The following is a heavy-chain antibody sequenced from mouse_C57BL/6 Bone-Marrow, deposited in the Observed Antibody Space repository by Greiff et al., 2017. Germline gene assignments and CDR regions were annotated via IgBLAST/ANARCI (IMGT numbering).Heavy chain of an antibody. J-gene: IGHJ2*01. Sequence: QVQLQQPGAELVRPGSSVKLSCKASGYTFTSYWMDWVKQRPGQGLEWIGNIYPSDSETHYNQKFKDKATLTVDKSSSTAYMQLSSLTSEDSAVYYCARRGSNYLFDYWGQGTTLTVSS. CDR2: IYPSDSET. D-gene: IGHD2-5*01. V-gene: IGHV1-61*01. CDR3: ARRGSNYLFDY. CDR1: GYTFTSYW.